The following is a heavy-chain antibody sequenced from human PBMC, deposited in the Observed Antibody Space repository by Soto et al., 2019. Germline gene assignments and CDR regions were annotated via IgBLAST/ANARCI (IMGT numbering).Heavy chain of an antibody. CDR1: GGSFSGSY. CDR2: INYSGTT. Sequence: TSETLSLTCAVFGGSFSGSYWSWIRQPPGKGLEWIGEINYSGTTNYNASLKSRVTISVDTSRNQFSLQLSSVTAADTATYYCAAYGANSHYWGQGTLVTVSS. D-gene: IGHD4-17*01. V-gene: IGHV4-34*01. CDR3: AAYGANSHY. J-gene: IGHJ4*02.